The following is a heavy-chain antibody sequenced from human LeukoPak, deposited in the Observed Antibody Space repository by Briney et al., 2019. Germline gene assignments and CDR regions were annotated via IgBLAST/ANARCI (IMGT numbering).Heavy chain of an antibody. CDR1: GYTFTSYD. V-gene: IGHV1-8*01. CDR2: MNPNSGNT. J-gene: IGHJ4*02. D-gene: IGHD2-15*01. CDR3: AFHSLGGGSPRIAY. Sequence: ASVKVSCKASGYTFTSYDINWVRQATGQGLGWMGWMNPNSGNTGYAQKFQGRVTMARNTSISTAYMELSSLRSEDTAVYYCAFHSLGGGSPRIAYWGQGTLVTVSS.